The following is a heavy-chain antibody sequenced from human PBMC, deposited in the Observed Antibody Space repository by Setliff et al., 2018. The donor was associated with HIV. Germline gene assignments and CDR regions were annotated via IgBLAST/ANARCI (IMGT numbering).Heavy chain of an antibody. J-gene: IGHJ3*02. CDR3: ARDRSIIMTFGGGNDAFDI. Sequence: ASVKVSCKASGYTFTKYGIIWVRQAPGQGLEWMGWIGADNGNTNYAQRFQGRVTMTTDTSTTTAYVELRSLRSDDTAVYYCARDRSIIMTFGGGNDAFDIWGQGTMVTVSS. V-gene: IGHV1-18*04. CDR2: IGADNGNT. CDR1: GYTFTKYG. D-gene: IGHD3-16*01.